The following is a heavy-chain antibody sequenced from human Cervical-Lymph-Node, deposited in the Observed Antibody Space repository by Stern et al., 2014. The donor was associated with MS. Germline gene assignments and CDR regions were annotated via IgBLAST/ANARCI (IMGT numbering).Heavy chain of an antibody. V-gene: IGHV3-30*14. CDR1: GFVFRRYA. D-gene: IGHD1-26*01. CDR2: ISYDGRDK. J-gene: IGHJ4*02. Sequence: QVKLVESGGGVVQPGRSLRLSCAASGFVFRRYAIHWVRQDPGKGLEVVPLISYDGRDKYYTDSVKVRFSVSRDNSNNTVDLEMNSLRLEDTAVYYCAKGGSGSYLDWGQGSLVTVSS. CDR3: AKGGSGSYLD.